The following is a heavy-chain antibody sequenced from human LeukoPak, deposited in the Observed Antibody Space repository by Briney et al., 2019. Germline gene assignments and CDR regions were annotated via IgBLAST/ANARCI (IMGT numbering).Heavy chain of an antibody. Sequence: SETLSLTCTVSGGSISSDFWIWVRQPPGKGLEWIGYIYGSGSTNYNPSLKSRVSISVDTSKNQFSLKLNSVTAADTAVYFCAKETDYSDPNWFDPWGQGTLVTVSS. V-gene: IGHV4-59*12. CDR2: IYGSGST. J-gene: IGHJ5*02. CDR3: AKETDYSDPNWFDP. D-gene: IGHD4-11*01. CDR1: GGSISSDF.